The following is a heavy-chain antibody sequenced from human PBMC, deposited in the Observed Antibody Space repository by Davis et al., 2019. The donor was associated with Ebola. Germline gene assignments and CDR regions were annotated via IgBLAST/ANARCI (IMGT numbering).Heavy chain of an antibody. CDR3: ARESSYGRNGFDP. D-gene: IGHD5-18*01. CDR2: ISGSTVTK. V-gene: IGHV3-48*02. CDR1: GFTFRTYS. Sequence: GESLKISCGASGFTFRTYSMNWVRQAPGKGLEWVSYISGSTVTKYYADSVKGRFTISRDNAKNSLYLQMNSLRDEDTAVYYCARESSYGRNGFDPWGQGTLVTVSS. J-gene: IGHJ5*02.